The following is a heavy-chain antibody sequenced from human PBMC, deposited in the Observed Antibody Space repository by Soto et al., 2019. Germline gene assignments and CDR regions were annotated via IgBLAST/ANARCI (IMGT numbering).Heavy chain of an antibody. Sequence: GVLRLSCAASGFTFSSYAMSWVRQAPGKGLEWVSAISGSGGSTYYADSVKGRFTISRDNSKNTLYLQMNSLRAEDTAVYYCAKAAAAETRYNWFDPWGQGTLVTVSS. D-gene: IGHD6-13*01. CDR3: AKAAAAETRYNWFDP. J-gene: IGHJ5*02. CDR1: GFTFSSYA. V-gene: IGHV3-23*01. CDR2: ISGSGGST.